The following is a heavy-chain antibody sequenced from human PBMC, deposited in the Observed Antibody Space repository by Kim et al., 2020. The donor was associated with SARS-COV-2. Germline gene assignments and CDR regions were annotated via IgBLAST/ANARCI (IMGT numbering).Heavy chain of an antibody. CDR3: ARGPRRIITIFGVVTHFDY. J-gene: IGHJ4*02. CDR2: IYYSGTT. CDR1: GGSISSGCYY. V-gene: IGHV4-31*01. D-gene: IGHD3-3*01. Sequence: SETLSLTCTVSGGSISSGCYYWSWIRQHPGKDLVWIRYIYYSGTTYYNPSLKSPVTISVDTSQNQFSLKLSSVTAADTAVYYCARGPRRIITIFGVVTHFDYCGQGTLVTVSS.